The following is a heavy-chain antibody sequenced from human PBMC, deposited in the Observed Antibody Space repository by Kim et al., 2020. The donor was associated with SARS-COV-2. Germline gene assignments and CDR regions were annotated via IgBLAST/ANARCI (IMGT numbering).Heavy chain of an antibody. CDR2: LSYDGSTK. CDR3: ARANSSGGYRLLYGYCGMDV. V-gene: IGHV3-30-3*01. D-gene: IGHD6-19*01. Sequence: GGSLRLSCAASGFTFSSYAMHWVRQAPGKGLEWVAVLSYDGSTKYYADSVKGRITISRDNSKNTLYLQMNSLRAEDTAVYYWARANSSGGYRLLYGYCGMDVWGQGTTVTVSS. CDR1: GFTFSSYA. J-gene: IGHJ6*02.